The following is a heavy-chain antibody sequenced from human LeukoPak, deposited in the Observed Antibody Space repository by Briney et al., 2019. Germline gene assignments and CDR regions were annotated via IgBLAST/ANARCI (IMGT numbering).Heavy chain of an antibody. CDR1: GFTFSSYS. V-gene: IGHV3-21*01. Sequence: PGGSLRLSCAASGFTFSSYSMSWVRQAPGKGLEWVSSISSNSSYIYYADSVKGRFTISRDNAKDSLYLQMNSLRAEDTAVYYCARDPGGIAVAGTNFDYWGQGTLVTVSS. CDR3: ARDPGGIAVAGTNFDY. D-gene: IGHD6-13*01. J-gene: IGHJ4*02. CDR2: ISSNSSYI.